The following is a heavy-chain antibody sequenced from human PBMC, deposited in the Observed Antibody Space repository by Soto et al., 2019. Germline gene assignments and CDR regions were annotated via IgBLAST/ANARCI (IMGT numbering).Heavy chain of an antibody. CDR3: VREYPFAY. V-gene: IGHV3-30*04. D-gene: IGHD2-2*01. Sequence: QVQLVESGGGVVQPGRSLRLSCTASGFTFSTYAMHWVRQAPGKGLEWVAVISYDKKNIHYADSVKVRFIISRDNPKNTLYLKMNSLRPEDMAVYYCVREYPFAYWGQGTLVTVSS. CDR1: GFTFSTYA. J-gene: IGHJ4*02. CDR2: ISYDKKNI.